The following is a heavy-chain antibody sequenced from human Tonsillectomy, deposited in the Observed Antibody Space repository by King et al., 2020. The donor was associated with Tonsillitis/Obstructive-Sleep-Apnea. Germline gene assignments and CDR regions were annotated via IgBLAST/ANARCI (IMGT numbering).Heavy chain of an antibody. D-gene: IGHD7-27*01. CDR1: GGSFCGFN. CDR3: AGQNLWGYYFDY. J-gene: IGHJ4*02. V-gene: IGHV4-34*01. Sequence: VQLQQWVAGLLKPSETLSLTCAVDGGSFCGFNWTWIRQPPGKVLEGIGESNHSGSTPSDPSLKSRVTISLDTSKNQFSRKLSSVTAADTAVYYCAGQNLWGYYFDYWGQGTPVTVSS. CDR2: SNHSGST.